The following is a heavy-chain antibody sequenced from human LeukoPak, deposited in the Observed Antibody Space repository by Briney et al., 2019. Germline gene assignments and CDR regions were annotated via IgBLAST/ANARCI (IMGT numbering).Heavy chain of an antibody. CDR3: ARNRDRGGSCLLDY. Sequence: GGSLRLSCAASGFTFSSYGMPWVRQVPGKGLEWVAVIWYDGSNKYYADSVKGRFTISRDNSKNTLYLQMNSLRAEDTAVYYCARNRDRGGSCLLDYWGQGTLVTVSS. V-gene: IGHV3-33*01. J-gene: IGHJ4*02. CDR2: IWYDGSNK. D-gene: IGHD2-15*01. CDR1: GFTFSSYG.